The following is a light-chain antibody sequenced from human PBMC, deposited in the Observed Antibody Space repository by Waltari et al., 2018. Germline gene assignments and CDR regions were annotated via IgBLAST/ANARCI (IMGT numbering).Light chain of an antibody. CDR1: NIGTYH. CDR2: DDT. J-gene: IGLJ3*02. V-gene: IGLV3-21*02. CDR3: QVWDSTSDHWV. Sequence: SYVLTQPPSVSVAPGQTARITCGGNNIGTYHVHWYQQKPGQAPVLVVHDDTYRPSGIPERFSGSNSGNTATLTISRVEAGDEADYHCQVWDSTSDHWVFGGGTKLTVL.